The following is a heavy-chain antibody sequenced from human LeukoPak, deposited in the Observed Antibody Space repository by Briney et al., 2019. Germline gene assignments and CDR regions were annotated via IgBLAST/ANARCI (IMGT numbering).Heavy chain of an antibody. D-gene: IGHD3-10*01. V-gene: IGHV1-18*01. CDR3: ARAKLFSASGGAFDI. Sequence: ASVKVSCKASGYTFTSYGISWVRQAPGQGLEWMGWISVYNGNTNYAQKLQGRVTMTTDTSTSTAYMELRSLRSDDTAVYYCARAKLFSASGGAFDIWGQGTMVTVSS. J-gene: IGHJ3*02. CDR2: ISVYNGNT. CDR1: GYTFTSYG.